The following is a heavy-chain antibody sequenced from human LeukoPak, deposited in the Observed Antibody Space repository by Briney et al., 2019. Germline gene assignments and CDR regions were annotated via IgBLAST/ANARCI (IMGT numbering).Heavy chain of an antibody. CDR2: ISGSSKSI. CDR3: ARSNYYGSGSYYDY. J-gene: IGHJ4*02. D-gene: IGHD3-10*01. V-gene: IGHV3-21*01. Sequence: PGGSLRLSCAVSGFTFSSYSMNWVRQAPGKGLEWVSSISGSSKSIYYADSVRGRFTISRDNAKNSLYLQMNSLRAEDTAVYYCARSNYYGSGSYYDYWGQGTLVTVSS. CDR1: GFTFSSYS.